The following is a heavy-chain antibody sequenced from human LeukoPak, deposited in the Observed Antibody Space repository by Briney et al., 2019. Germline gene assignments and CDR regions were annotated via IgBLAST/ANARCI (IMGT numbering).Heavy chain of an antibody. CDR2: IGHNGST. J-gene: IGHJ4*02. Sequence: SETLSLTCAVYGGSFSDYNWTWIRQPPGKGLEWIGEIGHNGSTNYNPSLKGRVTISVDTSKNQFSLKLTSVTAEDTAVYYCARSHDYGGKSDYWGQGTLVTVSS. CDR3: ARSHDYGGKSDY. D-gene: IGHD4-23*01. CDR1: GGSFSDYN. V-gene: IGHV4-34*01.